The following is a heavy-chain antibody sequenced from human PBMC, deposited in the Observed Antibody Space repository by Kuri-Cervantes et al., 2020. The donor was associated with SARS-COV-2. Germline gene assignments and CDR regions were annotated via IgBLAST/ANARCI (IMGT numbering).Heavy chain of an antibody. CDR3: ARHIAVAPPRDY. CDR2: VNYSGGT. CDR1: GEPISYYY. V-gene: IGHV4-59*08. D-gene: IGHD6-19*01. J-gene: IGHJ4*02. Sequence: SETLSLTCTFAGEPISYYYWNWIRQPPGKGLEWIGSVNYSGGTTYNPSLKSRVTISVDTSKTQFSLKLSSVTAADTAVYYCARHIAVAPPRDYWGQGTLVTVSS.